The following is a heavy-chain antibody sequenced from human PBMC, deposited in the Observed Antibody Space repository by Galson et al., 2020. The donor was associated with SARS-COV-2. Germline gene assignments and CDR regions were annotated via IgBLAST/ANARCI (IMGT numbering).Heavy chain of an antibody. CDR1: GFTFDDYA. Sequence: GGSLRLSCAASGFTFDDYAMHWVRQAPGKGLEWVSGISWNSGSIGYADSVKGRFTISRDNAKNSLYLQMNSLRAEDTALYYCAKDFFPTSSWVDYWGQGTLVTVSS. CDR2: ISWNSGSI. V-gene: IGHV3-9*01. D-gene: IGHD6-13*01. CDR3: AKDFFPTSSWVDY. J-gene: IGHJ4*02.